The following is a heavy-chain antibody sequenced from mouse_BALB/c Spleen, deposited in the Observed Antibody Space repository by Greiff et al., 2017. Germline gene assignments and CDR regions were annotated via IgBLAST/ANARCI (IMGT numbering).Heavy chain of an antibody. CDR3: ASYYGSSPYYAMDY. V-gene: IGHV5-17*02. CDR2: ISSGSSTI. CDR1: GFTFSSFG. Sequence: EVQLVESGGGLVQPGGSRKLSCAASGFTFSSFGMHWVRQAPEKGLEWVAYISSGSSTIYYADTVKGRFTISRDNPKNTLFLQMTSLRSEDTAMYYGASYYGSSPYYAMDYWGQGTSVTVSA. D-gene: IGHD1-1*01. J-gene: IGHJ4*01.